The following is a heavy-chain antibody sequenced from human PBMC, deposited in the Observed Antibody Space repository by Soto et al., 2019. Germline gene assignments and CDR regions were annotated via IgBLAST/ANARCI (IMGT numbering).Heavy chain of an antibody. J-gene: IGHJ3*02. Sequence: EVQLVESGGSLVQPGGSLRLSCAASGFTFSSHTMHWVRQAPGKGLEYVSTVSSNGGSTYYADSVRGRFTISRDNSKNTLYLQMGSLRAEDMAVYYCARGLGSSWYYAFDIWGQGTMVTVSS. D-gene: IGHD6-13*01. CDR3: ARGLGSSWYYAFDI. CDR2: VSSNGGST. CDR1: GFTFSSHT. V-gene: IGHV3-64*07.